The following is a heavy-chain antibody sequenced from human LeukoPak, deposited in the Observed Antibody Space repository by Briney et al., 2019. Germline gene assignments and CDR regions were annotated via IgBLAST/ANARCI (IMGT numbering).Heavy chain of an antibody. Sequence: SETLSLTCTVSGGSISSSSYYWGWIRQPPGKGLEWIGSIYYSGSTYYNPSLKSRVTISVDTSKNQFSLKLSSVTAADTAVYYCARTSPSGRYFDWLFRSRSNRNWFDPWGQGTLVTVSS. CDR1: GGSISSSSYY. CDR3: ARTSPSGRYFDWLFRSRSNRNWFDP. CDR2: IYYSGST. V-gene: IGHV4-39*07. D-gene: IGHD3-9*01. J-gene: IGHJ5*02.